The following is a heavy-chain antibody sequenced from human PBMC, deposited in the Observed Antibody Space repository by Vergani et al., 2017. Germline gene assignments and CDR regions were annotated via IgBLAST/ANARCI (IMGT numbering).Heavy chain of an antibody. V-gene: IGHV1-18*04. Sequence: QVQLVQSEAEVKKPGASVKVSCKTSGYTFNRYGISWVRLAPGQGLEWMGWINSQNGQTYYAQRLQGRVTMTTDTSTSTAYMELRSLKFDDTVVYYCARDGNWNDGDYFDYWGQGTLVTVSS. J-gene: IGHJ4*02. CDR3: ARDGNWNDGDYFDY. D-gene: IGHD1-20*01. CDR2: INSQNGQT. CDR1: GYTFNRYG.